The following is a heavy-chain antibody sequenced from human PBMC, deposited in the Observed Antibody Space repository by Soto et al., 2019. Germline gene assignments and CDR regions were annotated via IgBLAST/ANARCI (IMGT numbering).Heavy chain of an antibody. D-gene: IGHD6-19*01. J-gene: IGHJ4*02. V-gene: IGHV4-39*01. Sequence: SDTLSLTCTASDASISRNNYYWGWLRQPPGKGLEWIESIYYSGSTYYNPSLKSRVTISVDTSKNQFSLKLSSVTAADTAIYYCARHVRSWSSGWPTYFDYWGQGTLVTVS. CDR1: DASISRNNYY. CDR2: IYYSGST. CDR3: ARHVRSWSSGWPTYFDY.